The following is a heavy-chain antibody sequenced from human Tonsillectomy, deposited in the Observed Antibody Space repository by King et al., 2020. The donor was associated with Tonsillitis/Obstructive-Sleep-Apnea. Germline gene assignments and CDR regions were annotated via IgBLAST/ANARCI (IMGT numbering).Heavy chain of an antibody. CDR2: IGASGTT. CDR3: ARVGDQDIVPLYYMGV. CDR1: GLNFGTHA. V-gene: IGHV3-23*04. D-gene: IGHD2-15*01. Sequence: VQLVESGGGLVQPGGSLRLSCGASGLNFGTHAMTWVRQAPGKGLEWVSLIGASGTTFYADSVLGRFIISRDNSKSTLYLQMNSLRAEDTATYYCARVGDQDIVPLYYMGVWGNGTTVTVSS. J-gene: IGHJ6*03.